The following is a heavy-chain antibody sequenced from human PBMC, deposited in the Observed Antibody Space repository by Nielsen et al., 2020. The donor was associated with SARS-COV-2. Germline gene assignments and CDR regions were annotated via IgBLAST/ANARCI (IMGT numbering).Heavy chain of an antibody. CDR2: IATAGDT. CDR3: ARAEGSGLDY. CDR1: GFPLFNYD. V-gene: IGHV3-13*01. D-gene: IGHD3-10*01. J-gene: IGHJ4*02. Sequence: GGSLRLSCAASGFPLFNYDMHWVRQVMGKGLEWVATIATAGDTFYPGSVRGRFIVSRENAKNSFYLQMNGLTAEDTAIYYCARAEGSGLDYWGQGALVTVSS.